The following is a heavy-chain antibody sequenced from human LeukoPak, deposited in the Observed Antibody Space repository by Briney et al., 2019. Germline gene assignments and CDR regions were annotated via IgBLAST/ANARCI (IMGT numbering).Heavy chain of an antibody. J-gene: IGHJ4*02. V-gene: IGHV4-4*07. CDR2: IYTSGST. Sequence: SETLSLTCTVSGGSISSYYWSWIRQPAGKGLEWIGRIYTSGSTNYNPSLKSRVTMSVDTSKNQFSLKLSSVTAADTAVYYCARDRAPIIYSSGWYYPDYWGQGTLVTVSS. D-gene: IGHD6-19*01. CDR3: ARDRAPIIYSSGWYYPDY. CDR1: GGSISSYY.